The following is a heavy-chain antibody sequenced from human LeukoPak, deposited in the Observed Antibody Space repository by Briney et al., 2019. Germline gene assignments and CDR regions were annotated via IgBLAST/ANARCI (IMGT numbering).Heavy chain of an antibody. CDR3: ARGWHSSGHCDAFDI. CDR1: GFTFSSYA. V-gene: IGHV3-30*03. J-gene: IGHJ3*02. Sequence: GGSLRLSCAASGFTFSSYAMSWVRQAPSRGLEWVAGLSVDGRSEHYPDSLRGRFTISRDNPHNTLYLQLNSLRDEDTAVYYCARGWHSSGHCDAFDIWGQGTMVTVSP. D-gene: IGHD3-22*01. CDR2: LSVDGRSE.